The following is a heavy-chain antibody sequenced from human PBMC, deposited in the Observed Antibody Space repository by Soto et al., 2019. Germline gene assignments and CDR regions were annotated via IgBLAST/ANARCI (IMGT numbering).Heavy chain of an antibody. CDR1: GGSISSHY. D-gene: IGHD1-20*01. J-gene: IGHJ6*03. CDR3: AGAITYYYYYMDV. Sequence: QVQLQESGPGLVKPSETLSLTCTVSGGSISSHYWSWIRQPPGKGLEWIGYSYFSGSTNYNPSLRSRVTISVDTSKNQIFLKLSSVTAADTAVYYCAGAITYYYYYMDVWGKGTTVTVSS. V-gene: IGHV4-59*08. CDR2: SYFSGST.